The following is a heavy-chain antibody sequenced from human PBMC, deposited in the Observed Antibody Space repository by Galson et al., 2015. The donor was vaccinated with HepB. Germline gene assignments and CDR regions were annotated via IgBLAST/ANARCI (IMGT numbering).Heavy chain of an antibody. Sequence: PALVKPTQTLTLTCTFSGFSLTTHGMSVTWIRQPPGKALEWLARIDWDDAKYYNTSLQTRLTISKGTSRDQVVLSMTNMDPVDTATYYCARMGGITAGFLGWGADSWGQGTLVTVSS. V-gene: IGHV2-70*11. CDR3: ARMGGITAGFLGWGADS. CDR2: IDWDDAK. CDR1: GFSLTTHGMS. J-gene: IGHJ4*02. D-gene: IGHD6-25*01.